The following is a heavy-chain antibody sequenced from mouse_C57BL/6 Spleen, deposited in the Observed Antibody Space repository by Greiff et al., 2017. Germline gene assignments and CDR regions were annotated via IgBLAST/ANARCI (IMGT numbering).Heavy chain of an antibody. CDR3: ARNRPNFYFDY. Sequence: VQLKESGPGLVQPSQSLSITCTVSGFSLTSYGVHWVRQSPGKGLEWLGVIWSGGSTDYNAAFISRLSISKDNSKSQVFFKMNSLQADDTAIYYCARNRPNFYFDYWGQGTTLTVSS. J-gene: IGHJ2*01. V-gene: IGHV2-2*01. CDR1: GFSLTSYG. CDR2: IWSGGST. D-gene: IGHD4-1*01.